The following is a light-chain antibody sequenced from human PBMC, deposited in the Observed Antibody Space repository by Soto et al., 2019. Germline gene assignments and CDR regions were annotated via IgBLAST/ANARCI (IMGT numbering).Light chain of an antibody. CDR1: SGHSSYA. J-gene: IGLJ7*01. CDR2: INSDGSH. CDR3: QTWGTGIAV. V-gene: IGLV4-69*01. Sequence: QPVLTQSPSASAYLGASVKLTCTLSSGHSSYAIAWHQQQPEKGPRYLMKINSDGSHSKGDGIPDRFSGSSSGAERYLTISSLQSQDEADYYCQTWGTGIAVFGGGTKLTVL.